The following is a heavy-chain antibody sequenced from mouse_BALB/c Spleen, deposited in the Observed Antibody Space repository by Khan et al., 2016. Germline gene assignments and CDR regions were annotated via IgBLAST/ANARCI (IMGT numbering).Heavy chain of an antibody. Sequence: EVQLQESGPDLVKPSQSLSLTCTVTGYSITSGYSWHWIRQFPGNKLEWMGYIHFSTRTNYSPSLTSRISITRDTSKNQFFLQLNSVTTEDPATYYCAGVTTGDFFDYWGQGTTLTVSS. CDR1: GYSITSGYS. CDR3: AGVTTGDFFDY. J-gene: IGHJ2*01. V-gene: IGHV3-1*02. CDR2: IHFSTRT. D-gene: IGHD2-2*01.